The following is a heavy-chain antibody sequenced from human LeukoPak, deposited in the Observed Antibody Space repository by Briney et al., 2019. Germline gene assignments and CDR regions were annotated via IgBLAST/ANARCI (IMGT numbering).Heavy chain of an antibody. CDR3: ARDGSYDILTGYNWFDP. D-gene: IGHD3-9*01. Sequence: GGSLRLSCAASGFTFSSYEMNWVRQAPGKGLEWVSYISSSGSTIYYADSVKGRFTISRDNAKNSLYLQMNSLRAEDTAVYYCARDGSYDILTGYNWFDPWGQGTLVTVSS. J-gene: IGHJ5*02. CDR2: ISSSGSTI. V-gene: IGHV3-48*03. CDR1: GFTFSSYE.